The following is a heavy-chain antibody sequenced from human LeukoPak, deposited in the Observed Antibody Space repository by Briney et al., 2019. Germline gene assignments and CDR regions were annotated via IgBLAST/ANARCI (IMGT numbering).Heavy chain of an antibody. CDR2: ISGSGGST. J-gene: IGHJ4*02. V-gene: IGHV3-23*01. CDR3: AKEPQYITIFGVVIPTGY. Sequence: GSLRLSCAASGFTFSSYAMSWVRQAPGKGLEWVSAISGSGGSTYYADSVKGRFTISRDNSKNTLYLQMNSLRAEDTAVYYCAKEPQYITIFGVVIPTGYWGQGTLVTVSS. D-gene: IGHD3-3*01. CDR1: GFTFSSYA.